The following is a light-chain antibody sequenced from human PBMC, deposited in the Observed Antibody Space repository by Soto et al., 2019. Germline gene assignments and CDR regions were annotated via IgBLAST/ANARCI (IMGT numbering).Light chain of an antibody. J-gene: IGLJ2*01. CDR3: SSYAGSNNLV. CDR2: DVS. V-gene: IGLV2-8*01. Sequence: QSALTQPPSASGSPGQSVTISCTGTSSDVGAYNYVSWYQQHPGKAPKLMIYDVSKRPSGVPDRFSGSKSGNTASLTVSGLQAEDEADYYCSSYAGSNNLVFGGGTK. CDR1: SSDVGAYNY.